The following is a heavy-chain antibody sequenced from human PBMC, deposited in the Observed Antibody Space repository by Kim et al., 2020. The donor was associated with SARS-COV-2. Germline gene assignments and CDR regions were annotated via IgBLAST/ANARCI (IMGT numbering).Heavy chain of an antibody. V-gene: IGHV1-18*01. J-gene: IGHJ4*02. D-gene: IGHD6-13*01. Sequence: QRLQGRVTMTTGTSTSTAYMELRSLRSDDTAVYYCAREIAAAGTSYFDYWGQGTLVTVSS. CDR3: AREIAAAGTSYFDY.